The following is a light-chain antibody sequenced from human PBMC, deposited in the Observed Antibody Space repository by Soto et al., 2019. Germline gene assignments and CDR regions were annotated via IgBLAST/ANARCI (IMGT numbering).Light chain of an antibody. CDR2: GAS. CDR1: QSISSSY. Sequence: ETGLTQSPGTLSLSPGERATLSCRASQSISSSYLAWYQQKPGQAPMLRIYGASSRATGIPDRFSGSGSGTDFTLTIRRLEPEDFAVYYCQQYGSSPPSWTGGQGTKVQIK. V-gene: IGKV3-20*01. J-gene: IGKJ1*01. CDR3: QQYGSSPPSWT.